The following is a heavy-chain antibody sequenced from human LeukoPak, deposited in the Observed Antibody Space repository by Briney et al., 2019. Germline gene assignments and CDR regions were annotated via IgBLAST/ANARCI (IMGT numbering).Heavy chain of an antibody. Sequence: SGGSLRLSCAASGFTFSSYAMSWVRQAPGKGLGWVSAISGSGGSTYYADSVKGRFTISRDNSKNTLYLQMNSLRAEDTAVYYCAKDLPDFDNHDYWGQGTLVTVSS. J-gene: IGHJ4*02. V-gene: IGHV3-23*01. CDR1: GFTFSSYA. CDR3: AKDLPDFDNHDY. D-gene: IGHD3-22*01. CDR2: ISGSGGST.